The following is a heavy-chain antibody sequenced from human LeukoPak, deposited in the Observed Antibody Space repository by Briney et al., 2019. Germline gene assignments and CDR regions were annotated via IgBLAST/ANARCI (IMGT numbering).Heavy chain of an antibody. CDR1: GYIFTGYY. D-gene: IGHD6-6*01. V-gene: IGHV1-2*02. CDR3: ARPEYSSSYYYGMDV. J-gene: IGHJ6*02. CDR2: INPNSGGT. Sequence: GASVKVSCKASGYIFTGYYMHWVRQAPGQGLEWMGWINPNSGGTNYAQKFQGRVTMTRDTSISTAYMELSRLRSDDTAVYYCARPEYSSSYYYGMDVWGQGTTVTVSS.